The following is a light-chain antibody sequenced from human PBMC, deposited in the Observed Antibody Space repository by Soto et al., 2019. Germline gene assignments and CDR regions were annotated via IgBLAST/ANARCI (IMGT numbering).Light chain of an antibody. V-gene: IGKV3-20*01. J-gene: IGKJ1*01. CDR2: GAS. CDR1: QSVSSSY. CDR3: QQYNNRPPWT. Sequence: EIVLTQSPGTLSLSPGERATLSCRARQSVSSSYLAWYQQKPGQAPRLLIYGASSRATGIPDRFSGSVFATEYSLTTSSLQSEDFSVYYCQQYNNRPPWTFGQGTKVDIK.